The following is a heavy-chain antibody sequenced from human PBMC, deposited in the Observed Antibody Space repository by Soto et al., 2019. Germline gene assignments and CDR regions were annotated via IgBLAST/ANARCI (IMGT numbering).Heavy chain of an antibody. Sequence: QVQLQESGPGLVKPSQTLSLTCSVSGVSINSGGYYWSWIRHHPGKGLEWIGYIYYTGHTFYNPSLKSRVAMSLDTSKNQFSLKLSSVTAADAAVYYCARGSQLERDGLDIWGQGTMVTVSS. CDR2: IYYTGHT. D-gene: IGHD1-1*01. J-gene: IGHJ3*02. CDR1: GVSINSGGYY. CDR3: ARGSQLERDGLDI. V-gene: IGHV4-31*03.